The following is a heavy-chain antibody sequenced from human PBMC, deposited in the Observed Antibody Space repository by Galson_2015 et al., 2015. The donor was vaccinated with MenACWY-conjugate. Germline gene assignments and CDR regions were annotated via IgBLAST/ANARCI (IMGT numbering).Heavy chain of an antibody. CDR2: ITSDESDA. CDR1: GVTFSRNW. CDR3: ATYCSSPSCYANGAY. Sequence: CVSLCCAASGVTFSRNWMNWVRPSAGKGLVWVYRITSDESDAEYADSVKRRFTISRANAKNTLYLQMNILKDEDAALYYCATYCSSPSCYANGAYWGQGTLATVSS. D-gene: IGHD2-2*01. J-gene: IGHJ4*02. V-gene: IGHV3-74*01.